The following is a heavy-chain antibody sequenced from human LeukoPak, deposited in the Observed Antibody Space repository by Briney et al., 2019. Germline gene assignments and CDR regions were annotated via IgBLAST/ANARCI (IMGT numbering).Heavy chain of an antibody. D-gene: IGHD2-2*01. CDR2: IIPIFGTA. J-gene: IGHJ6*03. CDR3: ARGTSYCSSTSCYYYYMDV. Sequence: ASVKVSCKASGGTFSSYAISWVRQAPGQGLEWMGRIIPIFGTANYAQKFQGRVTITADESTSTAYMELSSLRSEDTAVYYCARGTSYCSSTSCYYYYMDVWGKGTTVTISS. CDR1: GGTFSSYA. V-gene: IGHV1-69*13.